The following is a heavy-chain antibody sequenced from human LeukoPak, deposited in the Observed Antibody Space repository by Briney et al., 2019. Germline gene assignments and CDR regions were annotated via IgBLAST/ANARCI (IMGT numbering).Heavy chain of an antibody. J-gene: IGHJ5*02. CDR3: ARVGYYGSGSYGIDT. CDR1: GDSVSSSSYY. V-gene: IGHV4-39*02. Sequence: SETLSLTCTVAGDSVSSSSYYWGWIRQPPGKGLEWFGSIYYSGSTYYNPSLKSRVTISVDTSNNHFSLKLTSVTAADTAVYYCARVGYYGSGSYGIDTWGQGTLVTVSS. D-gene: IGHD3-10*01. CDR2: IYYSGST.